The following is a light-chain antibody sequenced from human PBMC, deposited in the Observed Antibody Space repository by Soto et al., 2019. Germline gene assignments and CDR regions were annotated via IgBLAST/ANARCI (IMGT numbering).Light chain of an antibody. J-gene: IGKJ4*01. CDR3: QQYYETPLT. CDR1: QNLLYFPNNKNF. V-gene: IGKV4-1*01. Sequence: DIVMTQSPEYLAVSLGERATINCKSSQNLLYFPNNKNFLAWYQQKPGQPPKLLLSWASTRNSGVPDRFTGSGSGTDFTLTISSLQAEDVAVYYCQQYYETPLTFGGGTKVDIK. CDR2: WAS.